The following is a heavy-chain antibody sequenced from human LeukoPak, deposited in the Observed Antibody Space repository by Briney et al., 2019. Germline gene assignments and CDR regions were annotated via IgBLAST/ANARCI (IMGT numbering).Heavy chain of an antibody. Sequence: VASVKVSCKASGGTFSSYAISWVRQAPGQGLEWMGRIIPIFGIANYAQKFQGRVTITADKSTSTAYMELSSLRSEDTAVYYCARDFDGPGFSYYDILSGKNWGQGTLVTVSS. CDR1: GGTFSSYA. CDR3: ARDFDGPGFSYYDILSGKN. CDR2: IIPIFGIA. D-gene: IGHD3-9*01. J-gene: IGHJ4*02. V-gene: IGHV1-69*04.